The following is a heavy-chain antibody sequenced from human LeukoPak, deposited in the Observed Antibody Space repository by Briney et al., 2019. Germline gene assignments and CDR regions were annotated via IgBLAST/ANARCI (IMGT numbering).Heavy chain of an antibody. CDR1: GFTFSSYW. Sequence: GGSLRLSCAASGFTFSSYWMSWVRQAPGKGLEWVANIKQDGSEKYYVDSVKGRFTISRDNAKNSLYLQMNSLRAEDTAVYYCASLQVLEFDYDYVWGSYLGYWGQGTLVTVSS. CDR2: IKQDGSEK. V-gene: IGHV3-7*01. CDR3: ASLQVLEFDYDYVWGSYLGY. D-gene: IGHD3-16*02. J-gene: IGHJ4*02.